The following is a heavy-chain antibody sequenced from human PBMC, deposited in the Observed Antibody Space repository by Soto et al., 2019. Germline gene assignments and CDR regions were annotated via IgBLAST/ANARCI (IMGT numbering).Heavy chain of an antibody. CDR1: GDSIRSYY. J-gene: IGHJ4*02. V-gene: IGHV4-59*01. Sequence: QVQLQESGPGLVKPSETQSLTCSVSGDSIRSYYWSWFRQPPGKGLEWIGYIAHSGRTKYNPSLKSRVTMSMDTSRNPFSLRMTSVTSVDTAFHYCTRGGSGYSSTLVAYWGPGTQVTVSS. CDR2: IAHSGRT. CDR3: TRGGSGYSSTLVAY. D-gene: IGHD2-2*01.